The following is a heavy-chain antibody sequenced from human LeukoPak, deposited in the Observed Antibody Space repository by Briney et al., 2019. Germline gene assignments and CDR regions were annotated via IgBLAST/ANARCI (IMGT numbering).Heavy chain of an antibody. J-gene: IGHJ4*02. CDR2: IYPGDSDT. V-gene: IGHV5-51*01. Sequence: GESLKISCKGSGYSFTSYWIGWVRQIPGKGLEWMGIIYPGDSDTRYSPSFQGQVTISADKSISTAYLQWSSLKASDTAMYYCARQDHYYDSSGYYFNYWGQGTLVTVSS. D-gene: IGHD3-22*01. CDR1: GYSFTSYW. CDR3: ARQDHYYDSSGYYFNY.